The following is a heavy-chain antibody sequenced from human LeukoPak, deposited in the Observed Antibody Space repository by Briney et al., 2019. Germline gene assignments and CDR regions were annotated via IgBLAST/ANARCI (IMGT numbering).Heavy chain of an antibody. CDR2: IKQDGSEK. V-gene: IGHV3-7*01. J-gene: IGHJ4*02. D-gene: IGHD3-9*01. CDR1: GFTFSSYW. CDR3: XXXXXXXXXLTGYYYLFNY. Sequence: PGGSLRLSCAASGFTFSSYWMSWVRQAPGKGLEWVANIKQDGSEKYYVDSVKGRFTISRDNAKNSLYLQMNSLRAEDTAVYYCXXXXXXXXXLTGYYYLFNYWGQGTLVTVSS.